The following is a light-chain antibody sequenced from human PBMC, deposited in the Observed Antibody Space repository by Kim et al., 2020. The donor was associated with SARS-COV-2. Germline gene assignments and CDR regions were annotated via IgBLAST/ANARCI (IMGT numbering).Light chain of an antibody. CDR1: DSNLGSNY. V-gene: IGLV1-47*01. Sequence: GQRVTISCSESDSNLGSNYVTWYPQLPGTAPNLLLYRNNQRPSGVPDRFSGSTSGTSASLAISGLRSEDEADYYCAAWDDSLSGWVFGGGTQLTVL. CDR2: RNN. CDR3: AAWDDSLSGWV. J-gene: IGLJ3*02.